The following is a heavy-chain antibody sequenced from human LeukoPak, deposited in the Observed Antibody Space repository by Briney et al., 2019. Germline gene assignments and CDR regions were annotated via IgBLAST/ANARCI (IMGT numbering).Heavy chain of an antibody. Sequence: GASVKVSCKASGYTFTGYGISWVRQAPGQGLEWMGWISAYNGNTNYAQKLQGRVTMTTDTSTSTAYMELRSLRYDDTAVYYCAREMASYGRESYFDYWGQGTLVTVSS. V-gene: IGHV1-18*01. D-gene: IGHD5-18*01. CDR1: GYTFTGYG. CDR2: ISAYNGNT. J-gene: IGHJ4*02. CDR3: AREMASYGRESYFDY.